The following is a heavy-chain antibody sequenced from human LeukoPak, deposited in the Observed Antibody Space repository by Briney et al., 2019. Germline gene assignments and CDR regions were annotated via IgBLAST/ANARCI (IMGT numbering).Heavy chain of an antibody. CDR2: ISYDGSNK. CDR3: AKEDYGDPKDYYYYYGMDV. J-gene: IGHJ6*02. D-gene: IGHD4-17*01. V-gene: IGHV3-30*18. Sequence: HPGGSLRLSCAASGFTFSSYGMHWVRQAPGKGLEWVAVISYDGSNKYYADSVKGRFTISRDNSKNTLYLQMNSLRAEDTAVYYCAKEDYGDPKDYYYYYGMDVWGQGTTVTVSS. CDR1: GFTFSSYG.